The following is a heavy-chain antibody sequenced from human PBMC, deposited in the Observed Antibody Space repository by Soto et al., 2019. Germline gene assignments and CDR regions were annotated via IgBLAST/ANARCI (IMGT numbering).Heavy chain of an antibody. CDR1: GFSFIRFE. J-gene: IGHJ4*02. CDR2: ISSSSDVT. Sequence: GGSLRLSCAASGFSFIRFEMNWVRQAPGKGLEWVSYISSSSDVTYYADSVKGRFTISRDNAKNSLYLQLNSLRAEDTAIYYCAKDLGGYLSPAFDYWGLGTLVTVSS. V-gene: IGHV3-48*03. CDR3: AKDLGGYLSPAFDY. D-gene: IGHD1-26*01.